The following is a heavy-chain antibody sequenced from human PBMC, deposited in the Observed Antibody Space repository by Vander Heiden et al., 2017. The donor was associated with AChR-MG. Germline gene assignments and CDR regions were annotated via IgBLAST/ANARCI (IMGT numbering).Heavy chain of an antibody. Sequence: EVQPLESGAGSVQPGGCLRLSCAASGFTFSSYAMRWVRQAPGKGLGWVSAISGSGGSTFYADSVKGLFTISRDKSKNTLYLQMNSLRAEDTAVYYCAKELVGGTTISRFDYWGQGTLVTVSS. D-gene: IGHD3-10*01. CDR3: AKELVGGTTISRFDY. CDR2: ISGSGGST. J-gene: IGHJ4*02. V-gene: IGHV3-23*01. CDR1: GFTFSSYA.